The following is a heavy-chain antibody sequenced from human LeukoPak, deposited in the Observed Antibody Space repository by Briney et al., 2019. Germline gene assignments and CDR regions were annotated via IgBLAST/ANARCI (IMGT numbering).Heavy chain of an antibody. CDR2: IKQDGSEK. CDR3: ATKTSSGKPLDY. J-gene: IGHJ4*02. D-gene: IGHD3-22*01. CDR1: GFTFSSRDW. Sequence: GGSLRLSCVASGFTFSSRDWMTWVRQAPGKGLEWVANIKQDGSEKNYVDSVKGRFTISRDNAKNSVDLQMNSLRVEDTAVYYCATKTSSGKPLDYWGQGTLVTVSS. V-gene: IGHV3-7*01.